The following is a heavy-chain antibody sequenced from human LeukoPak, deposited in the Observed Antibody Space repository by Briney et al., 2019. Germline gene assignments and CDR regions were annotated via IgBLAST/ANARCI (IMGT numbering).Heavy chain of an antibody. Sequence: GEPLKISCKGSGYSFTSYWISWVRQMPGKGLEWMGRIDPSDSYTNYSPSFQGHVTISADKSISTAYLQWSSLKASDTAMYYCARQGTSEDYYGMDVWGKGTTVTVSS. CDR2: IDPSDSYT. V-gene: IGHV5-10-1*01. CDR1: GYSFTSYW. CDR3: ARQGTSEDYYGMDV. J-gene: IGHJ6*04. D-gene: IGHD3-3*01.